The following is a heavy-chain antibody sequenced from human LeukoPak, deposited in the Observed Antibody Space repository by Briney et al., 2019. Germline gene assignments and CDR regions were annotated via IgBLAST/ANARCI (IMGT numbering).Heavy chain of an antibody. J-gene: IGHJ4*02. V-gene: IGHV3-23*01. CDR2: ISGSGGST. Sequence: GGSLRLSCAASGFTFSNKAMSWVRQAPGKGLEWVSTISGSGGSTYYTDSVKGRFTISRDNSKNTVYPQMNSLRVEDTAVYYCARSRAFDYWGRGTLVTVSS. CDR3: ARSRAFDY. CDR1: GFTFSNKA.